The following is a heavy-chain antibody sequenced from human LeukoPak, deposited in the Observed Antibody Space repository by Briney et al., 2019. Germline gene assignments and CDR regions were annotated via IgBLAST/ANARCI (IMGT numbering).Heavy chain of an antibody. CDR1: GGSLITHY. CDR3: ARGGWGDDSWSGPTINWVDP. V-gene: IGHV4-59*11. D-gene: IGHD3-3*01. Sequence: SETLSLTCTVSGGSLITHYWSWIRQPPGKGLAGIGYIYDGRNTNYNPSLRSRVTISADTSNHQFSLQLRSVTAADTAVYYCARGGWGDDSWSGPTINWVDPWGQGTLITDSS. J-gene: IGHJ5*02. CDR2: IYDGRNT.